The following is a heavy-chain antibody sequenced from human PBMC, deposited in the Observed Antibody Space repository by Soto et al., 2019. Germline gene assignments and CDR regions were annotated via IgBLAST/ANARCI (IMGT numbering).Heavy chain of an antibody. Sequence: ASVKVSCKASGYTFTSYDINWVRQATGQALEWMGWITPFSGDVHYAQRFQERVTITRDRSINTAYMQMSSLRSEDTAMYFCASGGAGSGPFTWELPDHWGQGTLVTVSS. CDR1: GYTFTSYD. CDR2: ITPFSGDV. V-gene: IGHV1-8*01. J-gene: IGHJ4*02. CDR3: ASGGAGSGPFTWELPDH. D-gene: IGHD1-26*01.